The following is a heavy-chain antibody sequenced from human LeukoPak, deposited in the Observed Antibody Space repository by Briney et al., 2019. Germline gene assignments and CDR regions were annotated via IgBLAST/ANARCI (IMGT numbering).Heavy chain of an antibody. CDR3: ARDASDYGDPQDYYYGMDV. V-gene: IGHV1-18*01. D-gene: IGHD4-17*01. J-gene: IGHJ6*02. CDR2: ISAYNGNT. Sequence: ASVKVSCKASGYTFTSYGISWGRQAPGQGLEWMGWISAYNGNTNYAQKRQGRVTMTTDTSTSTAYMELGSLRSDDTAVYSCARDASDYGDPQDYYYGMDVWGQGTTVTVSS. CDR1: GYTFTSYG.